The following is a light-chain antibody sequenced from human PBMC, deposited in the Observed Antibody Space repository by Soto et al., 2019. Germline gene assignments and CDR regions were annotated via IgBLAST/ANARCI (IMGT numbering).Light chain of an antibody. CDR2: DAS. CDR1: QDITNS. J-gene: IGKJ4*01. CDR3: QKYNSASPLT. V-gene: IGKV1-27*01. Sequence: DIQMTQSPSSLSASVGDRVTITCRASQDITNSLAWYQQKPGKLPKVLIYDASTLQTGVPSRFSGRGSGTDFTLTISSLQPEDVATYYCQKYNSASPLTFGGGTRVEVK.